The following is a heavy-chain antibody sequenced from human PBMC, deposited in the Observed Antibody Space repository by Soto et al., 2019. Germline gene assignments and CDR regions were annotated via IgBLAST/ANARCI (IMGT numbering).Heavy chain of an antibody. CDR3: ARVRYDFWSGYVESSDY. Sequence: ASVKVSCKASGYTFTSYAMHWVRQAPGQRLEWTGWINAGNGNTKYSQKFQGRVTITRDTSASTAYMELSSLRSEDTAVYYCARVRYDFWSGYVESSDYWGQGTLVTVSS. V-gene: IGHV1-3*01. D-gene: IGHD3-3*01. CDR1: GYTFTSYA. CDR2: INAGNGNT. J-gene: IGHJ4*02.